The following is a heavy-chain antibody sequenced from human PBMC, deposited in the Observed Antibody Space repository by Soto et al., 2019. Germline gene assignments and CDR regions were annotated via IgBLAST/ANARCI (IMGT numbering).Heavy chain of an antibody. Sequence: QVQLQQWGAGLLKPSETLSLTCAVYGGSFSGYYWTWIRQPPGKGLEWVGEIGHSGSATYSPSLKSRGTISVYTSNNQFSLRLSSVTATDTAVYYCARGGNCIVSSCPLGSHYGMDVWGQGTTVTVSS. CDR3: ARGGNCIVSSCPLGSHYGMDV. CDR1: GGSFSGYY. CDR2: IGHSGSA. J-gene: IGHJ6*02. D-gene: IGHD2-15*01. V-gene: IGHV4-34*01.